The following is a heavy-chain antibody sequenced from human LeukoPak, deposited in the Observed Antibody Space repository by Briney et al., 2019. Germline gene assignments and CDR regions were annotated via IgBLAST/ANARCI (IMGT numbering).Heavy chain of an antibody. CDR3: AKHQQIYGDSLMDV. Sequence: GGSLRLSCAASGFTFSSYAMSWVRQAPGKGLEWVSTISGSGGRTYFTDSVKGRFTISRNNSKNTLYLQMNSLGAEDTAVYYCAKHQQIYGDSLMDVWGQGTTVTVSS. D-gene: IGHD4-17*01. CDR2: ISGSGGRT. V-gene: IGHV3-23*01. CDR1: GFTFSSYA. J-gene: IGHJ6*02.